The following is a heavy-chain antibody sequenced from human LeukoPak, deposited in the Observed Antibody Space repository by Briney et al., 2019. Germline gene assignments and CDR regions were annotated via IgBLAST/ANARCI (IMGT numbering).Heavy chain of an antibody. V-gene: IGHV1-18*01. CDR3: ARGGRHCSSTSCSPYNWFDP. Sequence: ASVKVSCKASGYTFTSYGISRVRQAPGQGLEWMGWISAYNGNTNYAQKLQGRVTMTTDTSTSTAYIELRSLRSDDTAVYYCARGGRHCSSTSCSPYNWFDPWGQGTLVTVSS. CDR1: GYTFTSYG. D-gene: IGHD2-2*01. CDR2: ISAYNGNT. J-gene: IGHJ5*02.